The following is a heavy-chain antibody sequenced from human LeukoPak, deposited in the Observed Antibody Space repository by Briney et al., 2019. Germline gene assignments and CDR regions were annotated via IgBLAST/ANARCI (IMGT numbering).Heavy chain of an antibody. CDR2: IMSDSNYI. V-gene: IGHV3-21*01. CDR1: GFTLSSYW. Sequence: PGGSLRLSCAASGFTLSSYWMTWVRQAPGKGLEWVSSIMSDSNYIKYSDSLKGRFTISRDNAKNSLYLQMNSLRAEDTAVYFCASTMEYSSSSSYYYYYMDVWGKGTTVTVSS. D-gene: IGHD6-6*01. J-gene: IGHJ6*03. CDR3: ASTMEYSSSSSYYYYYMDV.